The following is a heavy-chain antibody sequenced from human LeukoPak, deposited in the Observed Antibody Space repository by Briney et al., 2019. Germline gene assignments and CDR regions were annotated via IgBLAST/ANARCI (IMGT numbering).Heavy chain of an antibody. CDR2: IYYSGST. Sequence: SETLSLTCTVSGGSISSYYWSWIRQPPGKGPEWIGYIYYSGSTNYNPSLKSRVTISVDTSKTQFSLKLSSVTAADTAVYYCARAGQYGSGSYYSIYYGMDVWGKGTTVTVSS. D-gene: IGHD3-10*01. V-gene: IGHV4-59*01. CDR1: GGSISSYY. CDR3: ARAGQYGSGSYYSIYYGMDV. J-gene: IGHJ6*04.